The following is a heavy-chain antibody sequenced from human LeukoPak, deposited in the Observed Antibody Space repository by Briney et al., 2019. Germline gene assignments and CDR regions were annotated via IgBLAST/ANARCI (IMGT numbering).Heavy chain of an antibody. D-gene: IGHD3-10*01. CDR2: IIPIFATA. CDR1: GGTFSTYA. CDR3: ARWDGSGSYADY. Sequence: SVKVSCKASGGTFSTYAISWVRQAPGQGLEWMGGIIPIFATANYAQKFQGRVTITADESTSTAYMELSSLRSEDTAVYYCARWDGSGSYADYWGQGTLVTVSS. V-gene: IGHV1-69*13. J-gene: IGHJ4*02.